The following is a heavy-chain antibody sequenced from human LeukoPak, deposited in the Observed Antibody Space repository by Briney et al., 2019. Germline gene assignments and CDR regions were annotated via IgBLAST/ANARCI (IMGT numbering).Heavy chain of an antibody. V-gene: IGHV3-53*01. CDR3: ARGQGFLLDL. CDR2: INVGGDT. J-gene: IGHJ5*02. CDR1: GFSVSTKY. D-gene: IGHD3-10*01. Sequence: SGGSLRLSCAASGFSVSTKYMSWGRQAPGKGLEWASIINVGGDTYYADSVKGRFTISRDTSKNTVYLQMDNLRAEDTAVYYCARGQGFLLDLWGQGTLVTVSS.